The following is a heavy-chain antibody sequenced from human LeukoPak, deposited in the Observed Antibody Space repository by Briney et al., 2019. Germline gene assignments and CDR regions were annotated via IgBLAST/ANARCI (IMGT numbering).Heavy chain of an antibody. D-gene: IGHD6-13*01. J-gene: IGHJ4*02. CDR2: ISYDGSNK. V-gene: IGHV3-30*18. Sequence: GRSLRLSCAASGFTFSSYGMHWVRQAPGKGLEWVAVISYDGSNKYYADSVKGRFTISRDNSKNTLYLQMNSLRAEDTAVYYCAKDQAGIAAAGTSVDYWGQGTLVTVSS. CDR1: GFTFSSYG. CDR3: AKDQAGIAAAGTSVDY.